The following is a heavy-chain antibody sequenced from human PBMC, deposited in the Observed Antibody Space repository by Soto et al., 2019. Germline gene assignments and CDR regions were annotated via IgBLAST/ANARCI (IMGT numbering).Heavy chain of an antibody. V-gene: IGHV3-20*04. D-gene: IGHD1-26*01. J-gene: IGHJ4*02. Sequence: PGGSLRLSCAASGFTFDDYGMSWVRQAPGKGLEWVSGINWNGGSTGYADSVKGRFTISRDNSKNTAYLQMDILRGEDTAIYYCAKSLFANKNEGANWGQGTLVTVSS. CDR1: GFTFDDYG. CDR3: AKSLFANKNEGAN. CDR2: INWNGGST.